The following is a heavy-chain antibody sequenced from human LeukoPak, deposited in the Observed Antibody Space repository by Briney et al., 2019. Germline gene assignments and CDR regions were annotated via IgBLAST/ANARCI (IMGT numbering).Heavy chain of an antibody. Sequence: GGSLRLSCAASRFTFSSYDMNWVRQAPGKGLEWVSHISESGTTIYYADSVKGRFTISRDNTKNSLYLQMNSLRAEYTAIYYCARDSQWRAFDIWGQGTMVTVSS. CDR1: RFTFSSYD. J-gene: IGHJ3*02. CDR2: ISESGTTI. V-gene: IGHV3-48*03. CDR3: ARDSQWRAFDI. D-gene: IGHD6-19*01.